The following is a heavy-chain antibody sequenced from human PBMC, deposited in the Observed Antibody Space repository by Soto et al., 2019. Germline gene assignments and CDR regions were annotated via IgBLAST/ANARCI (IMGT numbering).Heavy chain of an antibody. CDR1: TVTFNSYW. CDR2: INTEGSLT. Sequence: ELQLVQAGGGLVEPGGSLRLSCAASTVTFNSYWMHWVRQAPGKGLVWVSRINTEGSLTDYADSVKGRFTISRDNAKNTLYLHMNSLRAEDTGVYYCARAPFEPVAFSGWWFDPWGQGSLVTVSS. D-gene: IGHD3-22*01. V-gene: IGHV3-74*01. CDR3: ARAPFEPVAFSGWWFDP. J-gene: IGHJ5*02.